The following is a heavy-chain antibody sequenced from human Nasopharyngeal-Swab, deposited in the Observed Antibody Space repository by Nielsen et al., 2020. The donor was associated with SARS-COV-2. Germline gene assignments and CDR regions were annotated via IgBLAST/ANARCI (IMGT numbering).Heavy chain of an antibody. CDR2: INNRNVQT. CDR3: ARDSGRDWCGQDY. D-gene: IGHD3/OR15-3a*01. Sequence: ASVKVSCKASGYIFITYAIHWVRQAPGQRLEWMGWINNRNVQTEYSQKFQGRVTITRDTSARTVYMELSSLRSEDTAVYYCARDSGRDWCGQDYWGQGTLVTVSS. V-gene: IGHV1-3*04. J-gene: IGHJ4*02. CDR1: GYIFITYA.